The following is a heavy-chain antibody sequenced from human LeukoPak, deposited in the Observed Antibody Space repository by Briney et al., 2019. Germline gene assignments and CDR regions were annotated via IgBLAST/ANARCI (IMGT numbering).Heavy chain of an antibody. Sequence: GGSLRLSCAASGFTFSSYSMNWVRQAPGKGLEWVSSISSSSYIYYADSVKGRFTISRDNAKNSLYLQMNSLRAEDTAVYHCARVGDFWSGYYIAYYYYMDVWGKGTTVTVSS. CDR2: ISSSSYI. V-gene: IGHV3-21*01. CDR1: GFTFSSYS. J-gene: IGHJ6*03. CDR3: ARVGDFWSGYYIAYYYYMDV. D-gene: IGHD3-3*01.